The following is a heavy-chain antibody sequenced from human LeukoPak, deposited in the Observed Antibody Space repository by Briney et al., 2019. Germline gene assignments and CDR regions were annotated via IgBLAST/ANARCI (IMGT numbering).Heavy chain of an antibody. D-gene: IGHD2-2*01. Sequence: PSETLSLTCTVSGGSISSGDYYWTWIRQPPGKGLEWIGYIYYSGSTYYNPSLKSRVTMSLDTSKNQFSLKLSSVTAADTAVYYCARGYKTPAAIPFDYWGQGTLVTVSS. CDR2: IYYSGST. CDR1: GGSISSGDYY. V-gene: IGHV4-30-4*01. CDR3: ARGYKTPAAIPFDY. J-gene: IGHJ4*02.